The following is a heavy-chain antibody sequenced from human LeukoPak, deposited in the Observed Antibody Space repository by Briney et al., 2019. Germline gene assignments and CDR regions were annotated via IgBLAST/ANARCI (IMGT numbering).Heavy chain of an antibody. CDR3: ARDSIPLLAAIDY. Sequence: ASVTVSCKASGYTFTGYYMHWVRQAPGQGLEWMGWINPNSGGTNYAQKFQGRVTMTRDTSISTAYMELSRLRSDDTAVYYCARDSIPLLAAIDYWGQGTLVTVSS. CDR1: GYTFTGYY. D-gene: IGHD5-24*01. CDR2: INPNSGGT. J-gene: IGHJ4*02. V-gene: IGHV1-2*02.